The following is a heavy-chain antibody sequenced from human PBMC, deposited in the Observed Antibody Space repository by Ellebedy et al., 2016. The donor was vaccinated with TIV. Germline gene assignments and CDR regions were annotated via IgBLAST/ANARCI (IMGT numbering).Heavy chain of an antibody. D-gene: IGHD2-21*02. CDR3: ARDGACGGDCYGDNY. V-gene: IGHV1-2*02. J-gene: IGHJ4*02. Sequence: AASVKVSCKASGYTFTSYGISWVRQAPGQGLEWMGWINPKNGGTNYAQKFQGRVTMTRDTSISTAYMELSWLRSDDTAVYSCARDGACGGDCYGDNYWGQGSLVTVSS. CDR2: INPKNGGT. CDR1: GYTFTSYG.